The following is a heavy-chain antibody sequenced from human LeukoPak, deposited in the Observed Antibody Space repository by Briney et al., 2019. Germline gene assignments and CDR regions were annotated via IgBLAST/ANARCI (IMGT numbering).Heavy chain of an antibody. J-gene: IGHJ4*02. CDR1: GFTVSSNY. D-gene: IGHD1-26*01. Sequence: PGGSLRLPCAASGFTVSSNYMSWVRQAPGKGLEWVSVIYSGGSTYYADSVKGRFTISRDNSKNTLYLQMNSLRAEDTAVYYCARVVGPFDYWGQGTLVTVSS. CDR2: IYSGGST. V-gene: IGHV3-66*01. CDR3: ARVVGPFDY.